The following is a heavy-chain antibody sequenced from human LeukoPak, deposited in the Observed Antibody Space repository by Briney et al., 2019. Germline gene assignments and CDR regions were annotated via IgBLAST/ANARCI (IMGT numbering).Heavy chain of an antibody. CDR3: ARLDIVVVPAASYYYYGMDV. CDR1: GGSFSGHY. V-gene: IGHV4-34*01. Sequence: SETLSLTCAVYGGSFSGHYWSWIRQPPGKGLEWIGEINHSGSTNYNPSLKSRVTISVDTSKNQFSLKLSSVTAADTAVYYCARLDIVVVPAASYYYYGMDVWGQGTTVTVSS. CDR2: INHSGST. D-gene: IGHD2-2*03. J-gene: IGHJ6*02.